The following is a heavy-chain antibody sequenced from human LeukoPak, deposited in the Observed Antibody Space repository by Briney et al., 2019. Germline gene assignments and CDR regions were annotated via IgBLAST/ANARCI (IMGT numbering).Heavy chain of an antibody. CDR1: GFTFSSYS. D-gene: IGHD3-3*01. J-gene: IGHJ5*02. V-gene: IGHV3-21*01. Sequence: PGGSLRLSCAASGFTFSSYSMNWVRQAPGKGLEGVSSISSSSSYIYYADSVEGRFTISRDNAKNSLYLQMNSLRAEDTAVYYCARVYSTIFGVVRNWFDPWGQGTLVTVSS. CDR3: ARVYSTIFGVVRNWFDP. CDR2: ISSSSSYI.